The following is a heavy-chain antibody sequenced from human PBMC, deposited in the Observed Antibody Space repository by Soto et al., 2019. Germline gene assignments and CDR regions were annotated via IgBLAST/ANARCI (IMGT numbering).Heavy chain of an antibody. CDR2: IYYSGST. V-gene: IGHV4-61*01. CDR1: GGSVSSGSYY. D-gene: IGHD3-10*01. Sequence: PSETLSLTCTVSGGSVSSGSYYWSWIRQPPGKGLEWIGYIYYSGSTNYNPSLKSRVTISVDTSKNQFSLKLSSVTAADTAVYYCARVWFGELFHLNYYYGMDVWGQGTTVTVSS. CDR3: ARVWFGELFHLNYYYGMDV. J-gene: IGHJ6*02.